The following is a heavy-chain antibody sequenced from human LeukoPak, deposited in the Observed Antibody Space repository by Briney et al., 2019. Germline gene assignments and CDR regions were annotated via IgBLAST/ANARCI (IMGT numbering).Heavy chain of an antibody. D-gene: IGHD6-13*01. CDR2: IYSGGST. J-gene: IGHJ3*02. CDR3: AREIAAAGPDAFDI. Sequence: QPGGSLRLSCAASGFTVSSNYMSWVRQAPGKGLKWVSVIYSGGSTYYADSVKGRFTISRDNSKNTLYLQMNSLRAEDTAVYYCAREIAAAGPDAFDIWGQGTMVTVSS. CDR1: GFTVSSNY. V-gene: IGHV3-53*01.